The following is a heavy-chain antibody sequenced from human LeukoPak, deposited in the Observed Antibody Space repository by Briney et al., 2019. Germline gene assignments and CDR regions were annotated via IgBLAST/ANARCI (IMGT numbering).Heavy chain of an antibody. Sequence: PSETLSLTCTVSGDSISSYFWSWIRQPPGKGLEWIGYVHSSGSTSYNPSLKTRVTISVDTSKTQFSLNLRSVTAADTAVYYCARDSHSFDVATPGGFDPWGQGTLVTVSS. CDR3: ARDSHSFDVATPGGFDP. CDR1: GDSISSYF. J-gene: IGHJ5*02. D-gene: IGHD2/OR15-2a*01. CDR2: VHSSGST. V-gene: IGHV4-59*12.